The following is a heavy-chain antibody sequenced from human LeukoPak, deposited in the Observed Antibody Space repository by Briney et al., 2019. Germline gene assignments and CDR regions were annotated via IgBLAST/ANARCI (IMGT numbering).Heavy chain of an antibody. V-gene: IGHV3-74*01. Sequence: GGSLRLSCAASGFSFSTYWMHWVRQAPGKGLVWLSRISSDGSSTNYADSVKGRFTISSDNAKNTLYLQMNSLRAEDTAVYYCARDYGEGGYYFDYWGQGTLVTVSS. CDR3: ARDYGEGGYYFDY. J-gene: IGHJ4*02. CDR1: GFSFSTYW. D-gene: IGHD4-17*01. CDR2: ISSDGSST.